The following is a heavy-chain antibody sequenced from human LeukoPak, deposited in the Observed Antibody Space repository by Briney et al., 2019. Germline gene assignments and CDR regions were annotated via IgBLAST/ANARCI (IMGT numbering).Heavy chain of an antibody. CDR3: ARGRRYSYGFGGSTFDY. CDR1: GGSISSSSYY. CDR2: IYYSGST. D-gene: IGHD5-18*01. Sequence: SETLSLTCTVSGGSISSSSYYWGWIRQPPGKGLEWIGSIYYSGSTYYNPSLKSRVTISVDTSKNQFSLKLSSVTAADTAVYYCARGRRYSYGFGGSTFDYWGQGTLVTVSS. V-gene: IGHV4-39*07. J-gene: IGHJ4*02.